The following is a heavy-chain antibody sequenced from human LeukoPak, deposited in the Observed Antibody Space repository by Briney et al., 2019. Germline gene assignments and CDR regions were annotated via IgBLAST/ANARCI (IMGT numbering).Heavy chain of an antibody. D-gene: IGHD2-2*02. CDR1: GYRFTNYW. J-gene: IGHJ4*02. V-gene: IGHV5-51*01. CDR2: IYPGDSDT. CDR3: AIGGDSSTSCYRCFDF. Sequence: PGESLKISCKGSGYRFTNYWIGWVRQMPGKGLGWMGFIYPGDSDTRYSPSFQGQVTISADKSITTAYLQWSSLKASDTAMYYCAIGGDSSTSCYRCFDFWGQGTLVTVSS.